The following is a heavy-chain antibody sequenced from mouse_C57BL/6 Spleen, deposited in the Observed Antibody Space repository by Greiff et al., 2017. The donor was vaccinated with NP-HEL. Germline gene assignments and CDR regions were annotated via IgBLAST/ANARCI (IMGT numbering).Heavy chain of an antibody. D-gene: IGHD2-10*01. CDR3: ARSDGSYYPAWCAY. CDR2: IDPNSGGT. V-gene: IGHV1-72*01. J-gene: IGHJ3*01. Sequence: QVQLKQPGAELVKPGASVKLSCKASGYTFTSYWMHWVKQRPGRGLEWIGRIDPNSGGTKYNEKFKSKATLTVDKPSSTAYMRLSSLTSEDSAVYYCARSDGSYYPAWCAYWGQGTLVTVSA. CDR1: GYTFTSYW.